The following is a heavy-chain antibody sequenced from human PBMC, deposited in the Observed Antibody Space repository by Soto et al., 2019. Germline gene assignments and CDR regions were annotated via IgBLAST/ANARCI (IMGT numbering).Heavy chain of an antibody. Sequence: PGESLKISCKGSGYSFTSYWIGWVRQMPGKGLEWMGIIYPGDSDTRYSPSFQGQVTISADKSICTAYLQWSSLKASDTAMYYCATGYCSSTSCLFYFDYWGQGTLVTVSS. J-gene: IGHJ4*02. CDR1: GYSFTSYW. V-gene: IGHV5-51*01. D-gene: IGHD2-2*01. CDR2: IYPGDSDT. CDR3: ATGYCSSTSCLFYFDY.